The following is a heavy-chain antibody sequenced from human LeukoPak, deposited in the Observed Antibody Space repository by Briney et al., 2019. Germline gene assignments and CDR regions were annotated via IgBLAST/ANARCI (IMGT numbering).Heavy chain of an antibody. CDR1: GFTFSSYA. CDR2: ISYDGSNK. Sequence: GGSLRLSCAASGFTFSSYAMNWVRQAPGKGLEWVAVISYDGSNKYYADSVKGRFTISRDNSKNTLYLQMNSLRAEDTAVYYCAKDLLPVVVTAILAFDIWGQGTMVTVSS. V-gene: IGHV3-30*18. CDR3: AKDLLPVVVTAILAFDI. J-gene: IGHJ3*02. D-gene: IGHD2-21*02.